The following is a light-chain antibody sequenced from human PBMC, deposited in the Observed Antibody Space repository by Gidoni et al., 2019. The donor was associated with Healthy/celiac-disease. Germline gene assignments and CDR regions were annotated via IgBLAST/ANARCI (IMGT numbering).Light chain of an antibody. CDR3: SSYTSSSTLVV. Sequence: QSALTQPASVSGSPGQSITISCTGTSSDVGGYNHASCYQQHPGKAPKLMIYDVSNRPSGVSNRFSGSKSGNTASLTISGLQAEDEADYYCSSYTSSSTLVVFGGGTKLTVL. J-gene: IGLJ2*01. V-gene: IGLV2-14*01. CDR1: SSDVGGYNH. CDR2: DVS.